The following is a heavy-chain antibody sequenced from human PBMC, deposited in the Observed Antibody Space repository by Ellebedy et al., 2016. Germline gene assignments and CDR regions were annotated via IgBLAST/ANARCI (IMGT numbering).Heavy chain of an antibody. D-gene: IGHD3-16*01. J-gene: IGHJ6*02. CDR2: IRSKAYGGTT. CDR1: GFTFGDYA. Sequence: GGSLRLXXTASGFTFGDYAMSWFRQAPGKGLEWVGFIRSKAYGGTTEYAASVKGRFTISRDDSKSIAYLQMNSLKTEDTAVYYCTRDLMITFGGPSPYGMDVWGQGTTVTVSS. CDR3: TRDLMITFGGPSPYGMDV. V-gene: IGHV3-49*03.